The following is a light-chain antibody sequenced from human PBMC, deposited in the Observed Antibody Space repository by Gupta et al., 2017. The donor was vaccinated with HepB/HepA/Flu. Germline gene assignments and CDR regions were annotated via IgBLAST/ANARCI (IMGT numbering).Light chain of an antibody. Sequence: QSALTQPASVSGSPGQSITISCTGTSSDVGTYNYVSWYQQQPGKAPKVMIYDVTNRPSGVSNRFSGSKSGNTASLTISGLQAEDEADYYCSSYTTSSVLVFGGGTKVTVL. V-gene: IGLV2-14*03. CDR2: DVT. CDR1: SSDVGTYNY. CDR3: SSYTTSSVLV. J-gene: IGLJ3*02.